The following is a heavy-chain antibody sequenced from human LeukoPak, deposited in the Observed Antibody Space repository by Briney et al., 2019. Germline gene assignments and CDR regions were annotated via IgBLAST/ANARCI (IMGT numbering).Heavy chain of an antibody. D-gene: IGHD2-15*01. J-gene: IGHJ4*02. Sequence: GGSLRLSCAASGFTLSSYAMSWVRQGPGKGLEWVSAISVSGNTYHADSVKGRFTISRDSSKNTLFLQMNRLRPEDAAVYYCAKAPVTTCSGAYCYPFDYWSQGTLVTVSS. CDR3: AKAPVTTCSGAYCYPFDY. V-gene: IGHV3-23*01. CDR1: GFTLSSYA. CDR2: ISVSGNT.